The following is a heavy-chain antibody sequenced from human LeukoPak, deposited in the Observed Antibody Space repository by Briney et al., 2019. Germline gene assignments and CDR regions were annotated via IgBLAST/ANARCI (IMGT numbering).Heavy chain of an antibody. CDR3: ARTTLLRYFDGKDV. CDR1: GDSITSSSYY. D-gene: IGHD3-9*01. Sequence: PSETLSLTCTVSGDSITSSSYYWGWIRQPPGKGLEWIGSLYNSGSAYYNPSLKSRVAISVDTSKNQISLNLNSVTAADTAVYYCARTTLLRYFDGKDVWGKGTTVSVCS. CDR2: LYNSGSA. J-gene: IGHJ6*04. V-gene: IGHV4-39*01.